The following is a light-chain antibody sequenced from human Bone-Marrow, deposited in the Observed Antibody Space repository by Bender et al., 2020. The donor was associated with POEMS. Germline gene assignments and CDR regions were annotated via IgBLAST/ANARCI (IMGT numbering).Light chain of an antibody. CDR3: CSYAGSSTLV. CDR1: SSDVGTYNL. CDR2: EGT. V-gene: IGLV2-23*01. Sequence: QSALTQPASVSGSPGQSITISCTGSSSDVGTYNLVSWYQQHPGDAPQLIIYEGTKRPSGVSNRFSGSKSGNTASLTISGLQAEDEADYYCCSYAGSSTLVFGGGTEVTVL. J-gene: IGLJ1*01.